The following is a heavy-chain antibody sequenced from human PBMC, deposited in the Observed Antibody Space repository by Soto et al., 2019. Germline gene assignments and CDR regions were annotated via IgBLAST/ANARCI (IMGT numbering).Heavy chain of an antibody. CDR2: INPSGGST. CDR1: GYTFTSYY. CDR3: ARQVYSIHYFDY. V-gene: IGHV1-46*01. Sequence: QVQLVQSGAEVKKPGASVKVSCKASGYTFTSYYMHWVRQAPGQGLEWMGIINPSGGSTSYAQKFQGRXXMXRXXSTSTVYMELSSLRSEDTAVYYCARQVYSIHYFDYWGQGTLVTVSS. J-gene: IGHJ4*02. D-gene: IGHD2-8*01.